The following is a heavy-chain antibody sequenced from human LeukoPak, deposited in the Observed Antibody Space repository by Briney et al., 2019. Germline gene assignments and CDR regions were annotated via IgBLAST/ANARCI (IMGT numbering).Heavy chain of an antibody. CDR3: AKGLYYDSSAYYLLYFDY. J-gene: IGHJ4*02. Sequence: GGSLRLSCAASGFTFTNYAMSWVRQAPGRGLEWVSSISGSGGRTYYADSVKGRFTISRDNSKNTLYLQLNSLRAEATAVYYCAKGLYYDSSAYYLLYFDYWGQGTLVTVSS. CDR2: ISGSGGRT. D-gene: IGHD3-22*01. V-gene: IGHV3-23*01. CDR1: GFTFTNYA.